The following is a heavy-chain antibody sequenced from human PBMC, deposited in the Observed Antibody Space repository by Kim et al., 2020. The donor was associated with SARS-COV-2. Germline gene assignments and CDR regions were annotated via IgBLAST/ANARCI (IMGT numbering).Heavy chain of an antibody. D-gene: IGHD6-19*01. CDR3: STTAAYTSAWYGGY. CDR1: GFTFSNAW. Sequence: GGSLRLSCAASGFTFSNAWMNWVRQAPGKGLEWVGRIKSEADGGATDYAAPVKGRFSIPRDDSKNTLYLQMNSLKTEDTAVYYCSTTAAYTSAWYGGYWGQGTLVTVSS. J-gene: IGHJ4*02. CDR2: IKSEADGGAT. V-gene: IGHV3-15*01.